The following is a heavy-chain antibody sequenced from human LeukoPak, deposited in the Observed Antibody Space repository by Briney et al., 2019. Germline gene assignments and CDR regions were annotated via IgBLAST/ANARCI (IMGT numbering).Heavy chain of an antibody. CDR2: LYYSGNT. CDR3: ARENIEQWPAFDY. Sequence: SETLSLTCTVSGGSISSSSYYWGWIRQPPGKGLEWVGSLYYSGNTQYNPSLQSRVSISLDTSKSQFSLRLNYVTAADTAVYYCARENIEQWPAFDYWGQGTPVTVSS. D-gene: IGHD1/OR15-1a*01. CDR1: GGSISSSSYY. V-gene: IGHV4-39*07. J-gene: IGHJ4*02.